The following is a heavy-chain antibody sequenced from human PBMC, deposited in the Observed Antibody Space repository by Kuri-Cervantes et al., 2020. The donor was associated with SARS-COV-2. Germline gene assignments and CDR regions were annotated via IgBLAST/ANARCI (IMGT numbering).Heavy chain of an antibody. CDR3: ARGLLYNKYTHFDY. V-gene: IGHV4-34*01. CDR2: INHSGST. D-gene: IGHD1-14*01. CDR1: GGSFSGDC. Sequence: SQTLSLTCAVYGGSFSGDCWTWIRQPPGKGLEGGGEINHSGSTNYTPSLKSRVTMSVDTSNNQFSLKLSSVTAADTAVYYCARGLLYNKYTHFDYWGQGTLVTVSS. J-gene: IGHJ4*02.